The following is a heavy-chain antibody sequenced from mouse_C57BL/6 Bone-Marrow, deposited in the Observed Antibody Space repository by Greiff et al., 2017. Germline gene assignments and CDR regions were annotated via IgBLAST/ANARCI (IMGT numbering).Heavy chain of an antibody. J-gene: IGHJ2*01. Sequence: QVQLQQPGAELVKPGASVKLSCKASGSTFTSYWMQWVKQRPGQGLEWIGEIDPSDSYTNYNQKFKGKATLTVDTSSSTAYMQLSSLTSEDSAVYYCARRDYGLYFDYWGQGTTLTVSS. CDR1: GSTFTSYW. D-gene: IGHD1-1*01. CDR3: ARRDYGLYFDY. V-gene: IGHV1-50*01. CDR2: IDPSDSYT.